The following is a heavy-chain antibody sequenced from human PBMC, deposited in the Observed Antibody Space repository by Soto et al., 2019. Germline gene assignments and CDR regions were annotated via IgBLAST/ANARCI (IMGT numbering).Heavy chain of an antibody. V-gene: IGHV3-30-3*01. J-gene: IGHJ6*02. D-gene: IGHD5-18*01. CDR3: AKDGGGYNYGYVMLDKYYYGMDV. CDR2: ISYDGTNK. Sequence: QVQLVESGGGVVQPGRSLRLSCAASGFTFSTYAMHWVRQAPGKGLEWVAVISYDGTNKYYADSVRGRFTISRDNSKNPLFLQMNSLRGEDTAVYYCAKDGGGYNYGYVMLDKYYYGMDVWGQGTTVTVSS. CDR1: GFTFSTYA.